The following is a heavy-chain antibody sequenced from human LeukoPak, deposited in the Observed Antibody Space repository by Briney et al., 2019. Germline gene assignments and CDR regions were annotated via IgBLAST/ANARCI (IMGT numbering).Heavy chain of an antibody. V-gene: IGHV4-4*02. CDR2: IYYSGST. D-gene: IGHD6-13*01. CDR1: GGSISSSNW. CDR3: ARGSSSWYGILDY. J-gene: IGHJ4*02. Sequence: SETLSLTCAVSGGSISSSNWWSWVRQPPGKGLEWIGYIYYSGSTNYNPSLKSRVTISVDTSKNQFSLKLSSVTAADTAVYYCARGSSSWYGILDYWGQGTLVTVSS.